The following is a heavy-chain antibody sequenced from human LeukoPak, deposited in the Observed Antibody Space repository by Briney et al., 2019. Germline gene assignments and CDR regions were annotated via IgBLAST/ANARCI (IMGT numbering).Heavy chain of an antibody. D-gene: IGHD3-10*01. V-gene: IGHV4-39*01. Sequence: SVTQSLICTVSGGSINSSSYYWGWVRRPPGKGLGWIGSSCYCGSTYYHPSLKSRVTISVDTSKSQFSLKLSSVPAADTAVYHCASLIRPNTYYYGSVSSNKKNIDYWGQRTLVTVSS. CDR2: SCYCGST. CDR1: GGSINSSSYY. J-gene: IGHJ4*02. CDR3: ASLIRPNTYYYGSVSSNKKNIDY.